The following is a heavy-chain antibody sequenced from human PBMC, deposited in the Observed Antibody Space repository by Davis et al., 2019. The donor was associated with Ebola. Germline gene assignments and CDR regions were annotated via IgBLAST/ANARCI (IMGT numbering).Heavy chain of an antibody. J-gene: IGHJ6*02. Sequence: AASVKVSCKASGYTFTSYDINWVRQATGQGLEWMGWMNPNSGNTGYAQKFQGRVTMTRNTSISTAYMELSSLRSEDTAVYYCARGGIASYYYGMDVWGQGTTVTVSS. D-gene: IGHD6-13*01. V-gene: IGHV1-8*01. CDR3: ARGGIASYYYGMDV. CDR2: MNPNSGNT. CDR1: GYTFTSYD.